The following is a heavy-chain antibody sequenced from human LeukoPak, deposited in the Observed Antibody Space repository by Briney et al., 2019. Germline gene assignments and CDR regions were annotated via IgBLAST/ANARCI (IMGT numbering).Heavy chain of an antibody. CDR1: GFTFSSYG. Sequence: GRSLRLSCAASGFTFSSYGMHWVRQAPGKGLEWVAVIWYDGSNMYYADSVKGRFTISRDNSKNTLYLQMNSLRAEDTAVYFCARAGHGSIIYFDYWSQGTLVTVSS. CDR2: IWYDGSNM. CDR3: ARAGHGSIIYFDY. D-gene: IGHD3-10*01. V-gene: IGHV3-33*01. J-gene: IGHJ4*02.